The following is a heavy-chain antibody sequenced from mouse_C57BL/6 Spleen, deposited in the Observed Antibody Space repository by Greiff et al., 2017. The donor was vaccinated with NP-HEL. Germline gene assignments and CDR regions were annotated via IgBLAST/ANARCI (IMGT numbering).Heavy chain of an antibody. CDR2: IYPRSGNT. D-gene: IGHD2-5*01. V-gene: IGHV1-81*01. J-gene: IGHJ2*01. CDR3: ARPPYYSNLYFDY. CDR1: GYTFTSYG. Sequence: VQRVESGAELARPGASVKLSCKASGYTFTSYGISWVKQRTGQGLEWIGEIYPRSGNTYYNEKFKGKATLTADKSSSTAYMELRSLTSEDSAVYFCARPPYYSNLYFDYWGQGTTLTVSS.